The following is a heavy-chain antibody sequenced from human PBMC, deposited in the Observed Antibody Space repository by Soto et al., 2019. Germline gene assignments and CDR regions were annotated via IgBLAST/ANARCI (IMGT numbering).Heavy chain of an antibody. CDR1: GYSISSGYY. CDR2: IYHSGST. CDR3: ARDEGYSGSYGALYYYGMDV. J-gene: IGHJ6*02. D-gene: IGHD1-26*01. V-gene: IGHV4-38-2*02. Sequence: PSETLSLTCAVSGYSISSGYYWGWIRQPPGKGLEWLGSIYHSGSTYYNSSLKSRVTISVDTSKNQFSLKLSSVTAAETAVYYCARDEGYSGSYGALYYYGMDVWGQGTTVTVSS.